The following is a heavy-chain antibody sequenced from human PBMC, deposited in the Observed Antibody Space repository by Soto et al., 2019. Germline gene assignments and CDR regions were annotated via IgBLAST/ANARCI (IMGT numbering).Heavy chain of an antibody. CDR2: IIPIFGTA. D-gene: IGHD6-6*01. V-gene: IGHV1-69*01. CDR1: GGTFSSYA. CDR3: ARGSSSSWGHDYYGMDV. Sequence: QVQLVQSGAEVKKPGSSVKVSCKASGGTFSSYAISWVRQAPGQGLEWMGGIIPIFGTANYAQKFQGRVTITADESTSTAYMELSSLRSEDTAVYYCARGSSSSWGHDYYGMDVWGQGTTVTVSS. J-gene: IGHJ6*02.